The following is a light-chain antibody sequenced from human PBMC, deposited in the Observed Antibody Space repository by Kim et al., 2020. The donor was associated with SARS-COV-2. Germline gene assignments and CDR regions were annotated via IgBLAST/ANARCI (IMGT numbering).Light chain of an antibody. V-gene: IGLV3-9*01. CDR2: RDS. CDR1: NIGSKN. CDR3: QVWDSSTEV. Sequence: SYELTQPLSVSVALGQTARINCGGNNIGSKNVHWYQQKPGQAPVLVIYRDSNRPSGIPERFSGSNSGNTATLTISRAQAGDEADYYCQVWDSSTEVFGGGTQLTVL. J-gene: IGLJ3*02.